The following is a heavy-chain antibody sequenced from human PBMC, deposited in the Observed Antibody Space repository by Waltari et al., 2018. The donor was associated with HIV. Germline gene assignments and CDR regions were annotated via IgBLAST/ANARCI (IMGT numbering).Heavy chain of an antibody. CDR3: ARGTGSGSYSDY. Sequence: QVQLQESGPGLVKPSETLSLTCTVSGGSISSYYWSWIRQPPGKGLEWIGYIYYSGSTNYNPSLKRRVTISVDTSKNQFSLKLSSVTAADTAVYYCARGTGSGSYSDYWGQGTLVTVSS. CDR1: GGSISSYY. CDR2: IYYSGST. V-gene: IGHV4-59*01. D-gene: IGHD3-10*01. J-gene: IGHJ4*02.